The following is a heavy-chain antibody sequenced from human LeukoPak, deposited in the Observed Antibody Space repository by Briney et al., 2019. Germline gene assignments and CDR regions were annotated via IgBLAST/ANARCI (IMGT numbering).Heavy chain of an antibody. CDR2: IYRSGSS. Sequence: AETLSLTCTVSGYSISSGYFWGWIGQPPGEGLECIGSIYRSGSSYYNPSLNSRVTISVDTSKNQFSLKLSSVTAADTAVYYCARHVAEAGQQLGGYFDYWGQGTLVTVSS. V-gene: IGHV4-38-2*02. D-gene: IGHD6-13*01. J-gene: IGHJ4*02. CDR3: ARHVAEAGQQLGGYFDY. CDR1: GYSISSGYF.